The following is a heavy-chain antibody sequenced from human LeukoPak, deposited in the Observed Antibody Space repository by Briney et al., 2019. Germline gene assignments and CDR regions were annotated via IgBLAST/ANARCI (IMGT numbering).Heavy chain of an antibody. J-gene: IGHJ3*02. CDR2: INHSGST. Sequence: SETLSLTCAVYGGSFSGYYWSWIRQPPGKGLEWIGEINHSGSTNYNPSLKSRVTISVDTSKNQFSLKLSSVTAADTAVYYCARALVIIDAFDIWGQGTMVTVSS. CDR3: ARALVIIDAFDI. D-gene: IGHD3-9*01. V-gene: IGHV4-34*01. CDR1: GGSFSGYY.